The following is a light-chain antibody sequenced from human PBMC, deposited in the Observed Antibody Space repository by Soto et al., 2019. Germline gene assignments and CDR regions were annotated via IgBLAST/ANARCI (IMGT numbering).Light chain of an antibody. CDR3: KQYNNWPST. CDR1: QSVSSN. CDR2: GAS. V-gene: IGKV3-15*01. J-gene: IGKJ5*01. Sequence: EIVFTQSPATLSVSPGERATLSCRASQSVSSNLAWYQQKPGQAPRLLIYGASTRATGIQARFSGSGSGTEFTLTISSLQSEDFAVYYCKQYNNWPSTFGQGTRLEIK.